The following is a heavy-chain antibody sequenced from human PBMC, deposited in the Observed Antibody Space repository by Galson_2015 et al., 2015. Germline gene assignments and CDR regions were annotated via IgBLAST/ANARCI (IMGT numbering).Heavy chain of an antibody. V-gene: IGHV6-1*01. J-gene: IGHJ2*01. D-gene: IGHD3-3*01. CDR2: TYYRSKWYN. CDR3: ARARREVLRFLEWLNPDWYFDL. CDR1: GDSVSSNSAA. Sequence: CAISGDSVSSNSAAWNWIRQSPSRGLEWLGRTYYRSKWYNDYAVSVKSRITINPDTSKNQFSLQLNSVTPEDTAVYYCARARREVLRFLEWLNPDWYFDLWGHGTLVTVSS.